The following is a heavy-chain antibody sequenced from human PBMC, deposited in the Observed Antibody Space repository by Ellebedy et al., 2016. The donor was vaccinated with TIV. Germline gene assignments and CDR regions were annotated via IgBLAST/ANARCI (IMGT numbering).Heavy chain of an antibody. CDR2: ISGSSLTK. V-gene: IGHV3-48*04. Sequence: GESLKISCAASGFTFSPYSMNWVRQAPGKGLEWVSYISGSSLTKFYADSVKGRFTISRDNAESSLYLQMNSPTVEDTAVYYCARDMAWGNERMNDAFDIWGQGTMVTVSS. CDR3: ARDMAWGNERMNDAFDI. CDR1: GFTFSPYS. J-gene: IGHJ3*02. D-gene: IGHD7-27*01.